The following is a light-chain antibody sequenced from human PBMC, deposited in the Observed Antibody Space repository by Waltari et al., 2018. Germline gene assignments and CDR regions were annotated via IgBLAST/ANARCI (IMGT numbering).Light chain of an antibody. V-gene: IGKV1-5*01. Sequence: DIQMTQSPSTLSASVGDRVTITCRASQSISACLAWYQLRPGKAPKLLISDASILERGVPSRFSGSGSGTEFTLTINSLQPDDFATYYCHQYTNFPLTFGGGTTVEIK. CDR1: QSISAC. CDR2: DAS. CDR3: HQYTNFPLT. J-gene: IGKJ4*01.